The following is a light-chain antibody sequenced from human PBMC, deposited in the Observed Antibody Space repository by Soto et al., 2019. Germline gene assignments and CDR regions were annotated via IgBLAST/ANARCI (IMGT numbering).Light chain of an antibody. CDR2: GAS. Sequence: EIVLTQSPGTLSLSPGERATLSCRASQSVSSSYLAWYQQKPGQAPRLLIYGASSRATGIPDRFSGSGSGTDFPLTISRLEPEDFAVYYCHQYCSSPYTFGQGTKLEIK. J-gene: IGKJ2*01. CDR3: HQYCSSPYT. CDR1: QSVSSSY. V-gene: IGKV3-20*01.